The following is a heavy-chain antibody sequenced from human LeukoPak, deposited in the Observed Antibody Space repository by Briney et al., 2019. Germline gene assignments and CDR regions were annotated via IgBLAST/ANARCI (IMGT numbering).Heavy chain of an antibody. CDR1: GFTFSSYA. V-gene: IGHV3-23*01. Sequence: GGWLRLSCAAYGFTFSSYAMSWVRPAPGKGLEWVSVISGSGGSTHYEDSVKGRFTISRDNSKNTLYLQMNSLRAEDTAVYYCAKPEGEVVNPYDAFDIWGQGTMVTVSS. D-gene: IGHD2-15*01. CDR2: ISGSGGST. J-gene: IGHJ3*02. CDR3: AKPEGEVVNPYDAFDI.